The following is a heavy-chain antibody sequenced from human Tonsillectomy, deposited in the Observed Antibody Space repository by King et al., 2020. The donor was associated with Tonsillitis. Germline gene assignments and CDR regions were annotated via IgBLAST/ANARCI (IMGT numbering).Heavy chain of an antibody. CDR2: FTGSGGST. CDR1: GFTFSTYA. Sequence: VQLVESGGGFIQPGGSLRLSCAASGFTFSTYAMSWVRQAPGKGPEWVSTFTGSGGSTYYADSVKGRFTISRDNSKNTLYLQMNSLRAEDTDVYYCAMSHTPRNNWGQGTQVTVSS. D-gene: IGHD1-14*01. CDR3: AMSHTPRNN. J-gene: IGHJ4*02. V-gene: IGHV3-23*04.